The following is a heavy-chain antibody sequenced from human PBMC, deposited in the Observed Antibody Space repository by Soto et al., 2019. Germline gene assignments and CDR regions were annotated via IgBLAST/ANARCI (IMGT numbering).Heavy chain of an antibody. J-gene: IGHJ6*02. V-gene: IGHV1-69*01. CDR3: ARDPSSSWYGGYYYGMDV. CDR2: IIPIFGTA. D-gene: IGHD6-13*01. Sequence: QVQLVQSGAEVKKPGSSVKVSCKASGGTFSSYAISWVRQVPGQGLEWMGGIIPIFGTANYAQKFQGRVTITADESTSTAYMELSSLRSEDTAVYYCARDPSSSWYGGYYYGMDVWGQGTTVTVSS. CDR1: GGTFSSYA.